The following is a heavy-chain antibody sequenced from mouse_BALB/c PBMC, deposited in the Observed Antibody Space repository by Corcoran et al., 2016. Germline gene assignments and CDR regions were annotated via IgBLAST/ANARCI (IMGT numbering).Heavy chain of an antibody. Sequence: QIQLVQSGPELKKNGETVRISCKASGYTFTTAGMQWVQKMPGKGLKWIGWINTHSGVPKYAEDFKGRFAFSLETSASTAYLQISNLKNEDTATYFCASSGSSYGGYFDYWGQGTTLTVSS. CDR2: INTHSGVP. V-gene: IGHV9-4*02. D-gene: IGHD1-1*01. J-gene: IGHJ2*01. CDR3: ASSGSSYGGYFDY. CDR1: GYTFTTAG.